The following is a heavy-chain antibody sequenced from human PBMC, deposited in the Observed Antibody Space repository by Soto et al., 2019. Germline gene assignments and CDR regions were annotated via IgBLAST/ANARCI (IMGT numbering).Heavy chain of an antibody. CDR1: GFTFSAFW. CDR3: ARGGSHSSDS. V-gene: IGHV3-7*05. D-gene: IGHD1-26*01. J-gene: IGHJ4*02. CDR2: IKEDGSET. Sequence: EVQLVESGGNLVQPGESLRLSCAASGFTFSAFWMSWVRRAPGRGLEWVANIKEDGSETYYVDSVEGRFTISRDNAKKSLYLQMNSLRAEDTALYYCARGGSHSSDSWGQGALVTVSS.